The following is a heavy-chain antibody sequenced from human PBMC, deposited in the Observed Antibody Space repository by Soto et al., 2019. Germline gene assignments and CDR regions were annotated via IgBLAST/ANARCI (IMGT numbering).Heavy chain of an antibody. CDR2: ISRTSNYI. Sequence: EVQVVESGGGLVKPGGSLTLSCAASGFTFSSYSMNWVRQAPGKGLEWVSSISRTSNYIYYTDSVKGRFTISRDNAKNSIYLQMNSLRAEDTATHYCASGVFGLVSPVIGGYWGQGTLVTVSS. V-gene: IGHV3-21*01. D-gene: IGHD3-3*01. CDR1: GFTFSSYS. J-gene: IGHJ4*02. CDR3: ASGVFGLVSPVIGGY.